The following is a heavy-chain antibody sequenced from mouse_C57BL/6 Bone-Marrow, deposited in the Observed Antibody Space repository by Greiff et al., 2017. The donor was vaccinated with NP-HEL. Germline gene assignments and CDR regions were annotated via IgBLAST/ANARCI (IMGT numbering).Heavy chain of an antibody. D-gene: IGHD2-5*01. V-gene: IGHV5-4*01. CDR3: ARAGAYYSKDYAMDY. CDR1: GFTFSSYA. J-gene: IGHJ4*01. CDR2: ISDGGSYT. Sequence: DVQLQESGGGLVKPGGSLKLSCAASGFTFSSYAMSWVRQTPEKRLEWVATISDGGSYTYYPDNVKGRFTISRDNAKNNLYLQMSHLKSEDTAMYYCARAGAYYSKDYAMDYWGQGTSVTVSS.